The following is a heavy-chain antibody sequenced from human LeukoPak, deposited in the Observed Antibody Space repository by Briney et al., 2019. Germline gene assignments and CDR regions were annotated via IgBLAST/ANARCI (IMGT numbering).Heavy chain of an antibody. Sequence: PSETLSLTCTVSGGSISSSSYYWGWIRQPPGKGLEWIGSIYYSGSTYYNPSLTSRVTISVDTSKNQFSLKLNSVTAADTAVYYCASPRTTLDAFDIWGQGTMVTVSS. J-gene: IGHJ3*02. V-gene: IGHV4-39*07. D-gene: IGHD1-1*01. CDR2: IYYSGST. CDR3: ASPRTTLDAFDI. CDR1: GGSISSSSYY.